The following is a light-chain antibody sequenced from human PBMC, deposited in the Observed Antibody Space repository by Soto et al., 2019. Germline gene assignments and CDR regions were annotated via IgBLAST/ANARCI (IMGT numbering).Light chain of an antibody. CDR2: GVS. V-gene: IGLV2-14*01. CDR1: KNDIGSSDY. CDR3: SSSTSSNTLV. Sequence: QSALTQPASVSASPGQSITISCTGGKNDIGSSDYVSWYQQHPGKAPKLIIYGVSNRPSGTSDRFSGSKSGNTASLTISGLQADDEADYYCSSSTSSNTLVFGGGPSSPS. J-gene: IGLJ3*02.